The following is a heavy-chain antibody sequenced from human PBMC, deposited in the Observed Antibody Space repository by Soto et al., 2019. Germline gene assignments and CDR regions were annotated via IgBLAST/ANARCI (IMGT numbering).Heavy chain of an antibody. CDR2: ISAYNGNT. CDR1: GYTFTDYY. J-gene: IGHJ6*02. D-gene: IGHD3-10*01. V-gene: IGHV1-18*04. Sequence: AAVKVSCKASGYTFTDYYIHWVRQAPGQGLECMGWISAYNGNTNYAQKIQGRVTMTTDTSTSTAYMELRRLRSDDTAVYYCERSTYFKSPYYYYCGMDVWGQGTTDTVSS. CDR3: ERSTYFKSPYYYYCGMDV.